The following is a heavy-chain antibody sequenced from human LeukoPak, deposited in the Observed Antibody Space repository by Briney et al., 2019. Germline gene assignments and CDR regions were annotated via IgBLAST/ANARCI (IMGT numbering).Heavy chain of an antibody. CDR1: GFTFSSYA. V-gene: IGHV3-23*01. Sequence: GGSLRLSCAASGFTFSSYAMSWVRQAPGKGLEWVSTISGAGGSTYYADSVKGRFTISRDNSKNTLYLQMSSLRAEDTAVYYCAKETRLGYDFWSGYDYWGQGTLVTVSS. D-gene: IGHD3-3*01. CDR3: AKETRLGYDFWSGYDY. CDR2: ISGAGGST. J-gene: IGHJ4*02.